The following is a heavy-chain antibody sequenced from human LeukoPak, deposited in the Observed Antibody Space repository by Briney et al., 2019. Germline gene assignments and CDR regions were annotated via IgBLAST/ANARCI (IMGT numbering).Heavy chain of an antibody. CDR2: LSWNGGDT. D-gene: IGHD3-16*02. Sequence: PGGSXRLSCAASGFTFNQYGMSWVRHAPGKGLEWVSSLSWNGGDTLYADSVKDRLTISRDNAKKCVYLQMDSLRAEDTALYYCARRGYPYYYYMDVWGTGTTVTVSS. CDR3: ARRGYPYYYYMDV. J-gene: IGHJ6*03. V-gene: IGHV3-20*04. CDR1: GFTFNQYG.